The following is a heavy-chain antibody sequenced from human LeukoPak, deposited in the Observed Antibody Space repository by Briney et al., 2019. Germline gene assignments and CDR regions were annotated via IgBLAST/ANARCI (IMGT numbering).Heavy chain of an antibody. D-gene: IGHD2-2*01. J-gene: IGHJ6*03. CDR3: TTADIVVVPAAIGYYYYMDV. V-gene: IGHV3-15*01. CDR1: GFTSSNAW. Sequence: PGGSLRLSCAASGFTSSNAWMSWVRQAPGKGLEWVGRIKSKTDGGTTDYAAPVKGRFTISRDDSKNTLYLQMNSLKTEDTAVYYCTTADIVVVPAAIGYYYYMDVWGKGTTVTVSS. CDR2: IKSKTDGGTT.